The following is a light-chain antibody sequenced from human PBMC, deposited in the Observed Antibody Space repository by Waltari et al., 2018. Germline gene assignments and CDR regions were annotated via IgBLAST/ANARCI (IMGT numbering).Light chain of an antibody. J-gene: IGLJ3*02. Sequence: QAVVTQEPSLTVSPGGTVTLTCDSSTGAVPRGHYPYWFQQKPGQAPRTLIYDTTNKHSWTPARFSGSLLGGKAALTLSGAQPEDEAEYYCSLFYSGTCVFGGGTKLAVL. CDR2: DTT. V-gene: IGLV7-46*01. CDR3: SLFYSGTCV. CDR1: TGAVPRGHY.